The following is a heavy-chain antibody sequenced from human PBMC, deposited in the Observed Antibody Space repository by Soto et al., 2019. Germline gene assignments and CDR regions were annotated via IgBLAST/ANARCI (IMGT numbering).Heavy chain of an antibody. J-gene: IGHJ6*02. V-gene: IGHV3-23*01. CDR2: ISGSGGTT. CDR1: GLTFKNYA. Sequence: GSLRLSRAASGLTFKNYALSCALQAPGKGLKWVSAISGSGGTTYYADSVKGRFIISTDNSRNTLSLQMNSLRDEDTAMYYCAKEGQRDYYGSGSAPYRLDVWGQGTTVTVSS. D-gene: IGHD3-10*01. CDR3: AKEGQRDYYGSGSAPYRLDV.